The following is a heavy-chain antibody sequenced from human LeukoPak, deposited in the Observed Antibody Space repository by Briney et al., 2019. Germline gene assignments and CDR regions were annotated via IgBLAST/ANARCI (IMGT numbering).Heavy chain of an antibody. CDR3: ARQTYYYGSGSTFDY. D-gene: IGHD3-10*01. V-gene: IGHV4-34*01. J-gene: IGHJ4*02. CDR2: INHSGST. Sequence: PSETLSLTCAVYGGSFSGYYWSWIRQPPGKGLEWIGEINHSGSTNYNPSLKGQVTISVDTSKNQFSLKLSSVTAADTAVYYCARQTYYYGSGSTFDYWGQGTLVTVSS. CDR1: GGSFSGYY.